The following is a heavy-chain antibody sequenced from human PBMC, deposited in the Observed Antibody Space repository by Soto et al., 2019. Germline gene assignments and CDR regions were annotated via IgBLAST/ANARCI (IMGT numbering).Heavy chain of an antibody. V-gene: IGHV3-21*01. CDR1: GFTVSNNY. Sequence: GGALRLSCAVSGFTVSNNYMSWVRQAPGKGLEWVSSISSSSSHIYYADSVKGRFTISRDNAKNSLSLQMNSLRAEDTAVYYCARDASGTMTMVTTRPDLWGQGPLVTVSS. D-gene: IGHD4-17*01. CDR2: ISSSSSHI. CDR3: ARDASGTMTMVTTRPDL. J-gene: IGHJ5*02.